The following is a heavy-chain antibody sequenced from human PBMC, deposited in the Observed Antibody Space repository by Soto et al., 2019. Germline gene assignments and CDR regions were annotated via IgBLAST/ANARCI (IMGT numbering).Heavy chain of an antibody. D-gene: IGHD5-18*01. CDR1: GDSVSSNSAA. CDR3: ARRGRYSYGYDY. CDR2: TYYRSKWYN. V-gene: IGHV6-1*01. Sequence: QVQLRQSGPGLVKPSQTLSLTCAISGDSVSSNSAALSWTRQSPSRGLEWLGRTYYRSKWYNDYKVSVKSLLTTNPDTSKNQSSLQLNFVTPEDTAMYYCARRGRYSYGYDYWGHGTLVTVSS. J-gene: IGHJ4*01.